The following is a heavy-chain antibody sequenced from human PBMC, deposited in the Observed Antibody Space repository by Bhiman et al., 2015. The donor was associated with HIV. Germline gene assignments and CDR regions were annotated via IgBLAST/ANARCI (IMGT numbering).Heavy chain of an antibody. CDR2: IWYDGSNK. CDR3: AKEILEGGLWGYRSSWPIDH. CDR1: GFTFSSFG. D-gene: IGHD6-13*01. Sequence: QVQLVESGGGVVQPGRSLRLSCAVSGFTFSSFGMHWVRQAPGKRLEWVASIWYDGSNKNYADSVKGRFTISRDNSKNTLYLQMNSLRVEDTAVYYCAKEILEGGLWGYRSSWPIDHWGQGSLVTVSS. J-gene: IGHJ4*02. V-gene: IGHV3-33*06.